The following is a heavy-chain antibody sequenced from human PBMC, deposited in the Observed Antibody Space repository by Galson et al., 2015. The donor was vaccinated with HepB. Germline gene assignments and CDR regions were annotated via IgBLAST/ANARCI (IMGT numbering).Heavy chain of an antibody. Sequence: SVKVSCKASGGTFSSYAISWVRQAPGQGLEWMGRIIPILGIANYAQKFQGRVTITADKSTSTAYMELSSLRSEDTAVYYCARERVVARGAFDIWGQGTMVTVSS. V-gene: IGHV1-69*04. J-gene: IGHJ3*02. CDR3: ARERVVARGAFDI. CDR2: IIPILGIA. D-gene: IGHD5-12*01. CDR1: GGTFSSYA.